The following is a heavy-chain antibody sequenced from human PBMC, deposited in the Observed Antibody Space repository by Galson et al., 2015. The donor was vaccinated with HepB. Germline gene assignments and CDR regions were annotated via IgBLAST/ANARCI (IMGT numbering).Heavy chain of an antibody. V-gene: IGHV1-2*02. Sequence: SVKVSCKASGYTFTGYYMHWVRQAPGQGLEWMGWNNPNSGGTNYAQKFQGRVTVTRDTSISTAYMELSRLRSDDTAVYYCARDSIVVVPATIPVDPWGQGTLVTVSS. CDR3: ARDSIVVVPATIPVDP. J-gene: IGHJ5*02. CDR1: GYTFTGYY. D-gene: IGHD2-2*01. CDR2: NNPNSGGT.